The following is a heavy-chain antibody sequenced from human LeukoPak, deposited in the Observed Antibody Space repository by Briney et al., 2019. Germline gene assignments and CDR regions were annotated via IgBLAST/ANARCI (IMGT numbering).Heavy chain of an antibody. V-gene: IGHV3-21*01. CDR2: ISSSSSYI. D-gene: IGHD6-13*01. Sequence: PGGSLRLSCAASGFTFSSYSMYWVRQAPGKGLEWVSSISSSSSYIYYADSVKGRFTISRDNAKNSLYLQMNSLRAEDTAVYYCARGDSSSWYYHYYYYMDVWGKGTTVTVSS. CDR3: ARGDSSSWYYHYYYYMDV. CDR1: GFTFSSYS. J-gene: IGHJ6*03.